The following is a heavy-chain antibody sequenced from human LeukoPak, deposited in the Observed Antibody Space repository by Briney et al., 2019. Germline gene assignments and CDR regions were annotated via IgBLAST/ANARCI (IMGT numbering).Heavy chain of an antibody. J-gene: IGHJ4*02. CDR3: AKGLYYDILTGSDY. CDR2: IGGRGGST. CDR1: DFTFSSYA. D-gene: IGHD3-9*01. Sequence: GSLLLSCAASDFTFSSYAMSWVRQAPGKGLEWVSAIGGRGGSTYYADSVKGRFTISRDNSKNTLYLQMNSLRAEDTAVYYCAKGLYYDILTGSDYWGQGTLVTVSS. V-gene: IGHV3-23*01.